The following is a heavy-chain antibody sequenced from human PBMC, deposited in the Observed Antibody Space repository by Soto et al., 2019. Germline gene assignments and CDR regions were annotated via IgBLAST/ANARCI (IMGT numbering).Heavy chain of an antibody. Sequence: GESLKISCKGFGYSFSSYWIGWVRQMPGKGLEWVGFIYPADSNTRYSPSFEGQVTISVDKSIGTAYLQWSSLKASDTAMYYCAKSQSSGWFYWGQGALVTVSS. CDR1: GYSFSSYW. CDR3: AKSQSSGWFY. J-gene: IGHJ4*02. D-gene: IGHD6-19*01. V-gene: IGHV5-51*01. CDR2: IYPADSNT.